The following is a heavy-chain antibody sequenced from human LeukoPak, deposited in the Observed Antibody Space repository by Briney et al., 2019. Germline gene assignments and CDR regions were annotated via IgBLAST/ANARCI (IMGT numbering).Heavy chain of an antibody. CDR3: ARGLLPAATYYYYMDF. V-gene: IGHV1-8*01. Sequence: ASVKVSCKASGYTCTNYYINWVRQAPGQGLEWMGWMNPNSGNTAYSQKFQGRVTITRNTSICTAYMELSSLRSEDTAVYYCARGLLPAATYYYYMDFWGKGTTVTVPS. D-gene: IGHD2-2*01. J-gene: IGHJ6*03. CDR2: MNPNSGNT. CDR1: GYTCTNYY.